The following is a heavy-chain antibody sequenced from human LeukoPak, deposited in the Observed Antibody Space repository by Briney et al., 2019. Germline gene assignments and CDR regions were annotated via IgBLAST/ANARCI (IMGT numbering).Heavy chain of an antibody. CDR3: AKMDLGAAASYFDY. CDR2: ISYDGSNK. V-gene: IGHV3-30*18. CDR1: GFTFSSYG. J-gene: IGHJ4*02. Sequence: PGGSLRLSCAASGFTFSSYGMHWVRQAPGKGLEWVAVISYDGSNKYYADSVKGRFTISRDNSKNTLYLQMNSLRAEDTAVYYCAKMDLGAAASYFDYWGQGTLVTVSS. D-gene: IGHD6-13*01.